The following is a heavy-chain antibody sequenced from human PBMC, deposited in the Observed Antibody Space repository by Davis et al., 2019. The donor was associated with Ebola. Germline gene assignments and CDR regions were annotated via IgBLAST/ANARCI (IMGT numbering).Heavy chain of an antibody. CDR2: VNSDGSST. D-gene: IGHD3-10*01. CDR1: GFTFSPYW. CDR3: AVGYGSGSYYND. Sequence: GESLKISCAASGFTFSPYWMHWVRQVPGKGLLWVSRVNSDGSSTTYADSVKGRFTISRDNSKNTLFLQMNSLRAEDTAVYYCAVGYGSGSYYNDWGQGTLVTVSS. J-gene: IGHJ4*02. V-gene: IGHV3-74*01.